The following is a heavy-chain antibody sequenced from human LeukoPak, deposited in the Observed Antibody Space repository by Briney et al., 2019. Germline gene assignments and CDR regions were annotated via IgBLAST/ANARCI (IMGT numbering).Heavy chain of an antibody. CDR2: ISGSGGST. CDR3: AKNNILTGYDLYYFDY. J-gene: IGHJ4*02. CDR1: GFAFTSYA. D-gene: IGHD3-9*01. V-gene: IGHV3-23*01. Sequence: GGSLRLSCAASGFAFTSYALRWVRQAPGKRLEWVSAISGSGGSTYYADSVKGRFTISRDSFKNTLYLQMNSLRAEDTAVYYCAKNNILTGYDLYYFDYWGQGTLVTVSS.